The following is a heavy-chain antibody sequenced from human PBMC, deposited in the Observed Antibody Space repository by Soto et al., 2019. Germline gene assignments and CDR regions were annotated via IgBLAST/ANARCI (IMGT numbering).Heavy chain of an antibody. Sequence: PGGSLRLSCAASGFTFSSYWMSWVRQAPGKGLEWVANIKQDGSEKYYVDSVKGRFTISRDNAKNSLYLQMNSLRAEDTAVYYCGRERKDIAVAGLVFWGQGTLVTVSS. CDR1: GFTFSSYW. J-gene: IGHJ4*02. D-gene: IGHD6-19*01. CDR2: IKQDGSEK. V-gene: IGHV3-7*03. CDR3: GRERKDIAVAGLVF.